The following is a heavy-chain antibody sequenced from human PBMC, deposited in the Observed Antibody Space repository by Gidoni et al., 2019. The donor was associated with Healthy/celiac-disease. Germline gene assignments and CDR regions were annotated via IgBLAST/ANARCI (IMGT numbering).Heavy chain of an antibody. J-gene: IGHJ4*02. V-gene: IGHV3-48*02. Sequence: EVQLVESGGGLVQPGGSLRLSCAASGFIFSSYSMNWVRQAPGKGLEWVSYISSSSSTIYYADSVKGRFTISRDNAKNSLYLQMSSLRDEDTAVYYCARDFLPYFYDSSGYLDYWGQGTLVTVSS. CDR3: ARDFLPYFYDSSGYLDY. CDR2: ISSSSSTI. CDR1: GFIFSSYS. D-gene: IGHD3-22*01.